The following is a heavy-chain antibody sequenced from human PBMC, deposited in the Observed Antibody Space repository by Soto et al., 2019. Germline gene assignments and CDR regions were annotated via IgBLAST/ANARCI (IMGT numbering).Heavy chain of an antibody. V-gene: IGHV3-30*18. Sequence: QVQLVESGGGVVQPGRSLRLSCAASGFTFTSYGMHWVRQAPGKGLEWVAVISYDGSNKYYADSVKGRFTISRDNSKNTLSLLMNSLRAEDTAVYFCAKVEYIGSYFDYWGQGTLVTVSS. CDR3: AKVEYIGSYFDY. D-gene: IGHD1-26*01. J-gene: IGHJ4*02. CDR2: ISYDGSNK. CDR1: GFTFTSYG.